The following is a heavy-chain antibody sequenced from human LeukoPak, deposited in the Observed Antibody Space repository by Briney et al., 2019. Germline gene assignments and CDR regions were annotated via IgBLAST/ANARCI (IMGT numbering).Heavy chain of an antibody. J-gene: IGHJ4*02. D-gene: IGHD3-10*01. CDR3: AKVAKYYYGSETYYFFEH. CDR2: IHYDSTTE. V-gene: IGHV3-30*02. Sequence: GGSLRLSCAASGFTFSSYEMNWVRQAPGKGLEWVAYIHYDSTTEDYADSVQGRFTISRDNSKNSLYLQMNSLRVEDTAVYYCAKVAKYYYGSETYYFFEHWGQGTPVTASS. CDR1: GFTFSSYE.